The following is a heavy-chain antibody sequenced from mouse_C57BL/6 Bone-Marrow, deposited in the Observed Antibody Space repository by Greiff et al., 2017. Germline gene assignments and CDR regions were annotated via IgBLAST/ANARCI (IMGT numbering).Heavy chain of an antibody. J-gene: IGHJ2*01. CDR3: TGRLRYYFDY. V-gene: IGHV1-81*01. CDR1: GYTFTSYG. D-gene: IGHD4-1*01. CDR2: IYPRSGNT. Sequence: QVQLQQSGAELARPGASVKLSCKASGYTFTSYGISWVKQRTGQGLEWIGEIYPRSGNTYYNEKFKGKATMTADTSSNTAYLQLSSLTPEDTAVYYCTGRLRYYFDYWGQGTTLTVSS.